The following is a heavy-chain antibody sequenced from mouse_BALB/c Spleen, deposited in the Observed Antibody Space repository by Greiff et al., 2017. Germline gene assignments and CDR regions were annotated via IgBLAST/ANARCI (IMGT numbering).Heavy chain of an antibody. J-gene: IGHJ1*01. CDR1: GDSITSGY. Sequence: EVQLQQSGPSLVKPSQTLSLTCSVTGDSITSGYWNWIRKFPGNKLEYMGYISDSGSTYYNHSLNIRISITRDAYKNQYYLQLNSVTTEDTATDYCARYVYDGYYWYFDVWGAGTTVTVSS. D-gene: IGHD2-3*01. CDR2: ISDSGST. V-gene: IGHV3-8*02. CDR3: ARYVYDGYYWYFDV.